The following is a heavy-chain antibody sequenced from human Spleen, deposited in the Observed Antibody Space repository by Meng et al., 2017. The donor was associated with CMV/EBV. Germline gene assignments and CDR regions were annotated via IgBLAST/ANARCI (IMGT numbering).Heavy chain of an antibody. CDR3: AKDGKAMVNGHHYYGMDV. CDR1: GFTFSSYW. D-gene: IGHD5-18*01. Sequence: GESLKISCAASGFTFSSYWMSWVRQAPGKGLEWVANIKQDGSEKYYVDSVKGRFTISRDNAKNSLYLQMNSLRAEDTAVYYCAKDGKAMVNGHHYYGMDVWGQGTTVTVSS. CDR2: IKQDGSEK. V-gene: IGHV3-7*01. J-gene: IGHJ6*02.